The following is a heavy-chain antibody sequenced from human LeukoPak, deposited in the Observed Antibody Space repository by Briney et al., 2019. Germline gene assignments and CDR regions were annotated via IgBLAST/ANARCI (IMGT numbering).Heavy chain of an antibody. CDR2: IIPIFGTA. D-gene: IGHD3-10*02. Sequence: GSSVKVSCKASGGTFSSYAISWVRQAPGQGLEWMGGIIPIFGTANYAQKFQGRVTITTDESTSTAYMELSSLRSEDTAVYYCASCYGSRFGELPFDYWGQGTLVTVSS. V-gene: IGHV1-69*05. CDR3: ASCYGSRFGELPFDY. J-gene: IGHJ4*02. CDR1: GGTFSSYA.